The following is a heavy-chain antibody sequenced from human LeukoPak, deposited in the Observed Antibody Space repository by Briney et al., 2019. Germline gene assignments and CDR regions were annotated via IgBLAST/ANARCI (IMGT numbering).Heavy chain of an antibody. CDR3: ARLGTVARGIDY. CDR1: GYTFKTYW. CDR2: IYPADSDT. D-gene: IGHD6-19*01. J-gene: IGHJ4*02. V-gene: IGHV5-51*01. Sequence: GESLKISCQGSGYTFKTYWIAWVRQMPGKGLQWMGSIYPADSDTKYSPSFQGQVTISADKSINTAYLELNTLKSSDTAKYYCARLGTVARGIDYWGQGTLVTVSS.